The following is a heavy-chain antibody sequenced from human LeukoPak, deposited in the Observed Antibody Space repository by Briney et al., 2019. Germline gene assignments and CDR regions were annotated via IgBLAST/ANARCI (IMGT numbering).Heavy chain of an antibody. CDR1: GGSISTNSNFF. Sequence: SETLSLTCTGSGGSISTNSNFFWGWIRQPPGKGLDWIGIVYYAGTTYYNPSLKSRVTIFVDTSKNLFSLRLTSVTAADTAVYYCARHRRVTNWYVDFWGQGTLVTVSS. V-gene: IGHV4-39*01. CDR3: ARHRRVTNWYVDF. CDR2: VYYAGTT. D-gene: IGHD1-1*01. J-gene: IGHJ4*02.